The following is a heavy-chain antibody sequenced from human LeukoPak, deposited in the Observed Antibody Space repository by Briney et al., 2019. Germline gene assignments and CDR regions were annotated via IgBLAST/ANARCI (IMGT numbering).Heavy chain of an antibody. CDR2: IYYSGST. V-gene: IGHV4-59*01. CDR3: ARGSPAEIIVGATLDY. J-gene: IGHJ4*02. D-gene: IGHD1-26*01. CDR1: GGSFSSYY. Sequence: SETLSLTCAVYGGSFSSYYWSWIRQPPGKGLEWIGYIYYSGSTNYNPSLKSRVTISVDTSKNQFSLKLSSVTAADTAVYYCARGSPAEIIVGATLDYWGQGTLVTVSS.